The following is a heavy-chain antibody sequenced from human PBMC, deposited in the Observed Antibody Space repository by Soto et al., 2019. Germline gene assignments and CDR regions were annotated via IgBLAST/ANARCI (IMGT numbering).Heavy chain of an antibody. J-gene: IGHJ5*02. CDR3: ARDEVGSRSSWVWFDP. Sequence: ASVKVSCKASGYTFTGYYMHWVRQAPGQGLEWMGWINPNSGGTNYAQKFQGWVTMTRDTSIRTAYMEMSRLRSEDTEVYYCARDEVGSRSSWVWFDPWGQGILVTVS. CDR2: INPNSGGT. CDR1: GYTFTGYY. V-gene: IGHV1-2*04. D-gene: IGHD6-13*01.